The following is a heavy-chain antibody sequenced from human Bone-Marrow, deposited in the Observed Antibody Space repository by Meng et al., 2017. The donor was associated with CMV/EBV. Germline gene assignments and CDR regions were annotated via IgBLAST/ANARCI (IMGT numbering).Heavy chain of an antibody. J-gene: IGHJ4*02. D-gene: IGHD2-2*03. V-gene: IGHV3-21*01. CDR1: GFTFSSYS. Sequence: GESLKISCAASGFTFSSYSMNWVRQAPEKGLEWVSSISSSSSYIYYADSVKGRFTISRDNAKNSLYLQMNSLRAEDTAVYYCARVGYCSSTSCSWGNWGQGTLVTVSS. CDR3: ARVGYCSSTSCSWGN. CDR2: ISSSSSYI.